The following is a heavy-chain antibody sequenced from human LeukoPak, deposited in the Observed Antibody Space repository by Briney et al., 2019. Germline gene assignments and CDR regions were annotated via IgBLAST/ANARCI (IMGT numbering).Heavy chain of an antibody. CDR3: ARVKGVAVAATGFDS. V-gene: IGHV3-7*01. J-gene: IGHJ4*02. Sequence: GGSLRLSCAASGFTFTTYGMHWVRQAPGKGLEWVANIKQDGSEKYYVDSVKGRFTISRDNAKNSLYLQMNSLRADDTAVYYCARVKGVAVAATGFDSWGQGTLVTVSS. CDR1: GFTFTTYG. CDR2: IKQDGSEK. D-gene: IGHD6-19*01.